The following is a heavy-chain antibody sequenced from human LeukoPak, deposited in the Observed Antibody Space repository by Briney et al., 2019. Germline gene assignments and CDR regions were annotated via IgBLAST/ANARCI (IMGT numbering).Heavy chain of an antibody. J-gene: IGHJ6*03. Sequence: SETLSLTCTVSGGSISSYYWSWIRQPAGKGLEWIVRIYTSGSTNYNPSLKSRVTMSVDTSKNKFSLKLSSVTAADTAVYYCAREIRGVSMGGLYYYYIDVWGKGTTVTISS. V-gene: IGHV4-4*07. CDR3: AREIRGVSMGGLYYYYIDV. CDR1: GGSISSYY. CDR2: IYTSGST. D-gene: IGHD3-10*01.